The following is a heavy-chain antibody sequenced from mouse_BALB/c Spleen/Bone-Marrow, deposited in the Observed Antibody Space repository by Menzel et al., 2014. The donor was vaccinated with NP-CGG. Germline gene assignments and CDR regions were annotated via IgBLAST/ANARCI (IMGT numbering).Heavy chain of an antibody. CDR1: GFTFSSFG. V-gene: IGHV5-17*02. CDR2: ISSGSSTI. D-gene: IGHD1-1*01. J-gene: IGHJ3*01. CDR3: ARGYGSSYGFAY. Sequence: EVKLMESGGGLVQPGGSRKLSCAASGFTFSSFGMHWVRQAPEKGLEWVAYISSGSSTIYYADTVKGRFTISRDNPKNPMFLQRTSLTSEDTAMYYCARGYGSSYGFAYWGEGTLVTVSA.